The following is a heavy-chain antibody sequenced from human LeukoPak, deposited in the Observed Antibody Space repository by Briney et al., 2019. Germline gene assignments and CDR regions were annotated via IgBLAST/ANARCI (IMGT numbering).Heavy chain of an antibody. Sequence: GESLKISCKGSGYSFTNYWIGWVRQMPGKGLEWMGIIYPGDSDTRYSPSFRGQVTISADKSISTAYLQWSSLKASDTAVYYCARLDDTSGYYSYFDYWGQGTLVTVSS. CDR1: GYSFTNYW. D-gene: IGHD3-22*01. J-gene: IGHJ4*02. V-gene: IGHV5-51*01. CDR2: IYPGDSDT. CDR3: ARLDDTSGYYSYFDY.